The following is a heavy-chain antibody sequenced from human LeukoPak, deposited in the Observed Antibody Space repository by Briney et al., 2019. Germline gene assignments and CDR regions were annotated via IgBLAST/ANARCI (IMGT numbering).Heavy chain of an antibody. CDR3: ARGGASSWYGNNWFDP. CDR2: INPNSGGT. CDR1: GYTFTGYY. J-gene: IGHJ5*02. V-gene: IGHV1-2*02. Sequence: ASVKVSCKASGYTFTGYYMHWLRQAPGQGLEWMGWINPNSGGTNYAQKFQGRVTMTRDTSISTAYMELSRLRSDDTAVYYCARGGASSWYGNNWFDPWGQGTLVTVSS. D-gene: IGHD6-13*01.